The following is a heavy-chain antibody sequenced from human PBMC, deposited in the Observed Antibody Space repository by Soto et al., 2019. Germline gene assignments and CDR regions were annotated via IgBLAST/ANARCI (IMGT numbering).Heavy chain of an antibody. J-gene: IGHJ6*02. V-gene: IGHV1-18*01. CDR1: GYIFVNYG. CDR3: AMVDKYVTPTPQDV. D-gene: IGHD5-12*01. CDR2: ISAYSGNT. Sequence: QGQLVQSGDEVRKPEASVKVSCKASGYIFVNYGIAWERQAPGQGLEWMGWISAYSGNTHYASNGQGRLTMTTDTSTSTAYMGLGSLTSDDTAVYYCAMVDKYVTPTPQDVWGQGTTVTVSS.